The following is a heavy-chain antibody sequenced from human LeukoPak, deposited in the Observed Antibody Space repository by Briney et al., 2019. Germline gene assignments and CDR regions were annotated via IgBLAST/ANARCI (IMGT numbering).Heavy chain of an antibody. V-gene: IGHV3-30*03. J-gene: IGHJ4*02. CDR2: ISFDGSSQ. Sequence: PGGSLRLSCAASGLTFSNYGIHWVRQAPGKGLEWVAFISFDGSSQYYADFVKGRFTISRDNSKDTVYLQMSSLRAEDTALYYCADLSEVGYWGQGTLVIVSS. D-gene: IGHD1-26*01. CDR1: GLTFSNYG. CDR3: ADLSEVGY.